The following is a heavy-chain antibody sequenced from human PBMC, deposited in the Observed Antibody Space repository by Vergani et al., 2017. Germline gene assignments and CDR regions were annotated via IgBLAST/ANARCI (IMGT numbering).Heavy chain of an antibody. CDR1: GGTFSSYT. CDR2: IIPILGIA. CDR3: ARGPYYVSSGYYDC. V-gene: IGHV1-69*02. D-gene: IGHD3-22*01. J-gene: IGHJ4*02. Sequence: QVQLVQSGAEVKKPGSSVKVSCKASGGTFSSYTISWVRQAPGQGLEWMGRIIPILGIANYAQKFQGRVTITADKSTSTAYMELSSLRSEDTAVYYCARGPYYVSSGYYDCWGQGTLVTVSS.